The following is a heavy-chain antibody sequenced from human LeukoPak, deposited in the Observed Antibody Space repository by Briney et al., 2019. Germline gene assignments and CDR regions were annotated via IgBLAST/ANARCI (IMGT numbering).Heavy chain of an antibody. V-gene: IGHV3-23*01. J-gene: IGHJ4*02. Sequence: GGSLRLSCEASGFTFNNHAMTWVRQGPGKGLEWASTISGRADSTFYADSLKGRFTISRDNSKNTVYLQLNNLRDEDTAVYYCAKDSERYGVLEYWGQGTLVSVSA. CDR3: AKDSERYGVLEY. CDR1: GFTFNNHA. CDR2: ISGRADST. D-gene: IGHD4-17*01.